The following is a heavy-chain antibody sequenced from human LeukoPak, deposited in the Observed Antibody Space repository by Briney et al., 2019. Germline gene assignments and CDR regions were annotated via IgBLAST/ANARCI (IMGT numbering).Heavy chain of an antibody. D-gene: IGHD3-16*02. CDR1: GGSISSGGYY. J-gene: IGHJ5*02. V-gene: IGHV4-31*03. CDR3: ARASYDYVWGSYRLDEGFDP. Sequence: SETLSLTCTVSGGSISSGGYYWSWIRQHPGKGLEWIGYIYYSGSTYYNPSLKSRVTISVDTSKNQFSLKLSSVTAADTAVYYCARASYDYVWGSYRLDEGFDPWGQGTLVTVSS. CDR2: IYYSGST.